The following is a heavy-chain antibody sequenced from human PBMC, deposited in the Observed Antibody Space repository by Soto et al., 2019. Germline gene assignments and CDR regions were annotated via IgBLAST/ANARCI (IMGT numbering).Heavy chain of an antibody. Sequence: SVKVSCKASGGTFSSYAISWVRQAPGQGLEWIGGVIPVLGTPDYAQDFQGRVTISADESTDTAHMELRSLRPEDTDIYYCARPEYCYDGNGYGLDVWGQGTPVTVSS. CDR1: GGTFSSYA. CDR3: ARPEYCYDGNGYGLDV. CDR2: VIPVLGTP. D-gene: IGHD3-22*01. J-gene: IGHJ6*02. V-gene: IGHV1-69*13.